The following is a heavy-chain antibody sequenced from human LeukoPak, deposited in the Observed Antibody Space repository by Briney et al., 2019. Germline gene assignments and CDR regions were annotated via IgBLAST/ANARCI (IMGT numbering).Heavy chain of an antibody. CDR3: AREDYGSGKYYFDS. CDR1: GGSISSGGYY. D-gene: IGHD3-10*01. J-gene: IGHJ4*02. Sequence: SETLSLTCTVSGGSISSGGYYWSWIRQHPGKGLEWIGYIYYSGSTYYKSSLKSRVTISVDTSKNQFSLKLSSVTAADTAVYYCAREDYGSGKYYFDSWGQGTLVTVSS. CDR2: IYYSGST. V-gene: IGHV4-31*03.